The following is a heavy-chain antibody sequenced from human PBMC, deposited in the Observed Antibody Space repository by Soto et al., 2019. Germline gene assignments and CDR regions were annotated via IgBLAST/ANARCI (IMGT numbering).Heavy chain of an antibody. Sequence: PGESLKISCKGSGYSFTSYWISWVRQMPGKGLEWMGRIDPSDSYTNYSPSFQGHVTISADKSISTAYLQWSSLKASDTAMYYWSSIAYDSSGYYSNYWGQGTLVTVS. CDR3: SSIAYDSSGYYSNY. D-gene: IGHD3-22*01. J-gene: IGHJ4*02. CDR2: IDPSDSYT. CDR1: GYSFTSYW. V-gene: IGHV5-10-1*01.